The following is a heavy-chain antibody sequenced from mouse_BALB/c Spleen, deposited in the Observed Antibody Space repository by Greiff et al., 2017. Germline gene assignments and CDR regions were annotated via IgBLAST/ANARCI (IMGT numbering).Heavy chain of an antibody. J-gene: IGHJ2*01. CDR1: GFTFSDFS. CDR2: SRNKANDYTT. D-gene: IGHD2-10*02. CDR3: ARDGKYGSFDY. V-gene: IGHV7-1*02. Sequence: EVNVVESGGGLVQPGGSLRLSCATSGFTFSDFSMEWVRQPPGKRLEWIAASRNKANDYTTEYSASVKGRFIVSRDTSQCILYLQMNALRAEDTASYYCARDGKYGSFDYWGQGTTLTVSS.